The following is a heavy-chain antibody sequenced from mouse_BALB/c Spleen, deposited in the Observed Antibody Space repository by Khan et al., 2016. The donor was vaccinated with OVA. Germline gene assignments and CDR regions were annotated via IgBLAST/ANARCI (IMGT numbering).Heavy chain of an antibody. V-gene: IGHV3-6*02. CDR1: GYSFTSGYY. D-gene: IGHD1-1*01. CDR2: ISYDGSN. CDR3: ARDYYGSSWYFDV. J-gene: IGHJ1*01. Sequence: QSGPGLVKPSQSLSLTCSVTGYSFTSGYYWNWIRQFPGNKLEWMGYISYDGSNNYNPSLKNRISITRDTSKNQFFLKLNSVTTEDTATYYCARDYYGSSWYFDVWGAGTTVTVSS.